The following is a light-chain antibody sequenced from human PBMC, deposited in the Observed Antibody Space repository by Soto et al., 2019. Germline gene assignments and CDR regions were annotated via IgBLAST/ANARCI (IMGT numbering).Light chain of an antibody. CDR1: QSVSSH. CDR2: GAA. V-gene: IGKV3-15*01. Sequence: EIVLTKSPATLSVSPGDRASISCRASQSVSSHLDWYXQNXXXAPSLXILGAATRATGIPASSSGSXHRTEFTLPITTLQPDDFANYYPRPHSNWRPSTCRLGKRLEI. J-gene: IGKJ5*01. CDR3: RPHSNWRPST.